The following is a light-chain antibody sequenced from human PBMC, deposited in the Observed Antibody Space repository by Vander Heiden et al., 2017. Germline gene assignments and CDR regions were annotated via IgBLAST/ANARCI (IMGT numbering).Light chain of an antibody. V-gene: IGKV3-15*01. J-gene: IGKJ2*01. CDR1: QSVSSN. CDR3: QQYNYGPGVT. CDR2: GAS. Sequence: EIVMTQSPATLSVSPGERATLSCRASQSVSSNLAWYQQKPVQAPRLLIYGASTRATGIPARFSGRGSGTEFTLTISSLQSEDFAVYYCQQYNYGPGVTFRPWANLGIK.